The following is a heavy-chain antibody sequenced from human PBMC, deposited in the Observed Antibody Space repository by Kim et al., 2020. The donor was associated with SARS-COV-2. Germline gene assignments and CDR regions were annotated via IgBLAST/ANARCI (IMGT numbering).Heavy chain of an antibody. V-gene: IGHV4-39*01. CDR1: GGSISSSSYY. CDR2: IYYSGST. J-gene: IGHJ5*02. Sequence: SETLSLTCTVSGGSISSSSYYWGWIRQPPGKGLEWIGSIYYSGSTYYNPSLKSRVTISVDTSKNQFSLKLSSVTAADTAVYYCARHPPSRALWWLNNWFDPWGQGTLVTVSS. CDR3: ARHPPSRALWWLNNWFDP. D-gene: IGHD5-12*01.